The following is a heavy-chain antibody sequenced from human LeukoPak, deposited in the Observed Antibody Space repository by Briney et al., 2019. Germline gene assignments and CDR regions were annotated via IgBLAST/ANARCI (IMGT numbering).Heavy chain of an antibody. Sequence: ASVKLSCKASGYTFTSNYIHWVRQAPGQGLEWMGMIYPRDGSTSYAHKFQGRVTVTRDTSTSTVHMELSGLRSEDTAVYYCARDQEGFDYWGQGTLVTVSS. J-gene: IGHJ4*02. CDR2: IYPRDGST. CDR1: GYTFTSNY. V-gene: IGHV1-46*01. CDR3: ARDQEGFDY.